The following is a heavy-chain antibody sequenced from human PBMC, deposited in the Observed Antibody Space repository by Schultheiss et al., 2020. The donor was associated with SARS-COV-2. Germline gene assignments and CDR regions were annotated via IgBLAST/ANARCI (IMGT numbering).Heavy chain of an antibody. V-gene: IGHV3-7*01. J-gene: IGHJ4*02. Sequence: GGSLRLSCAASGFTFSSYAMHWVRQAPGKGLEWVANIKQDGSEKYYVDSVKGRFTISRDNAKNSLYLQMNSLRAEDTAVYYCARAMDIVATMLDYWGQGTLVTVSS. CDR1: GFTFSSYA. CDR3: ARAMDIVATMLDY. D-gene: IGHD5-12*01. CDR2: IKQDGSEK.